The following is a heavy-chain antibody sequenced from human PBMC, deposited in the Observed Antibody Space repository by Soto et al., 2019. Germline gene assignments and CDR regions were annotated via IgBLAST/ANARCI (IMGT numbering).Heavy chain of an antibody. V-gene: IGHV3-23*01. J-gene: IGHJ4*02. CDR2: ITASGGST. D-gene: IGHD2-2*02. Sequence: GGSLRLSFAASGFTFSSYAMSWVRQAPVKGLEWVSGITASGGSTSYADSVKGRFTISRDNSKNTLYLQMNSLRAEDTAVYYCAHTQGIVLVPAAIWYWGQGTLVTVSS. CDR3: AHTQGIVLVPAAIWY. CDR1: GFTFSSYA.